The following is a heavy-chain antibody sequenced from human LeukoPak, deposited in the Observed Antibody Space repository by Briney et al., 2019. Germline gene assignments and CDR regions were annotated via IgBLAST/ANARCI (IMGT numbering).Heavy chain of an antibody. CDR1: GGTFSTYG. J-gene: IGHJ6*03. Sequence: SVKVSCKASGGTFSTYGISWVRQAPGRGLEWMGGIIPMLDSPNYAQKFQGRVTIMTDESTNTAYMELSSLRSEDTAVYYCARERMLGVRGVKGYYYLDVWGKGTTVTV. CDR3: ARERMLGVRGVKGYYYLDV. CDR2: IIPMLDSP. V-gene: IGHV1-69*05. D-gene: IGHD3-10*01.